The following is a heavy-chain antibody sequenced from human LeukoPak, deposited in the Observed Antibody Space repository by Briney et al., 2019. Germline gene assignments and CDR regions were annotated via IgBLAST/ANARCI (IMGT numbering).Heavy chain of an antibody. CDR3: ARASKSGWFGELLSSWFDP. D-gene: IGHD3-10*01. Sequence: SETLSLTCTVSGGSISSSSYYWGWIRQPPGKGLEWIGSIYYSRSTYYNPSLKSRVTISVDTSKNQFSLKLSSVTAADTAVYYCARASKSGWFGELLSSWFDPWGQGTLVTVSS. J-gene: IGHJ5*02. CDR2: IYYSRST. V-gene: IGHV4-39*07. CDR1: GGSISSSSYY.